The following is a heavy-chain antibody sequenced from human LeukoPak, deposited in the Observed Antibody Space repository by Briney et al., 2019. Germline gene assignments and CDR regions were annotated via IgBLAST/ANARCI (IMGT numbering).Heavy chain of an antibody. V-gene: IGHV3-23*01. J-gene: IGHJ3*01. CDR1: GFTFSSYA. CDR3: ARDWETLTYYDSSGQEY. Sequence: GGSLRLSCAASGFTFSSYAMSWVRQAPGKGLEWVSAISGSGGTTYYADSVKGRFTVSRDNSKNTLYLQKNSLRAEDTAIYFCARDWETLTYYDSSGQEYWGQGTMVTVSS. D-gene: IGHD3-22*01. CDR2: ISGSGGTT.